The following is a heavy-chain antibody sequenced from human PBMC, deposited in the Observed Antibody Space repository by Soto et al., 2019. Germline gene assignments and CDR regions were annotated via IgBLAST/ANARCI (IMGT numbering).Heavy chain of an antibody. J-gene: IGHJ3*02. CDR1: GFTFSGSA. CDR3: TRNGSDYVWGTTASNDAFDI. D-gene: IGHD3-16*01. CDR2: IRSKANSYAT. V-gene: IGHV3-73*02. Sequence: EVQLVESGGGLVQPGGSLKLSCAASGFTFSGSAMHWVRQASGKGLEWVGCIRSKANSYATGYAASVKGRFTISRDDSKNTAYLQMNSLKTEDTAVYYCTRNGSDYVWGTTASNDAFDIWGQGTMVTVSS.